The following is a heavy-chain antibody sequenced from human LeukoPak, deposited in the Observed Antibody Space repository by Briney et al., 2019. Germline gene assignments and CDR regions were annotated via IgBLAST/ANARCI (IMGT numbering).Heavy chain of an antibody. CDR2: IDPSDSYT. V-gene: IGHV5-10-1*04. Sequence: GESLMISCKGSGYSFTSYWISWVPQMPGKGLEWMGRIDPSDSYTNYSPSFQGQVTISVDKSINTAYLQWTSLKASDTAIYYCTTGRFCSGGSCSSSFDFWGQGTLLTVPS. CDR1: GYSFTSYW. D-gene: IGHD2-15*01. CDR3: TTGRFCSGGSCSSSFDF. J-gene: IGHJ4*02.